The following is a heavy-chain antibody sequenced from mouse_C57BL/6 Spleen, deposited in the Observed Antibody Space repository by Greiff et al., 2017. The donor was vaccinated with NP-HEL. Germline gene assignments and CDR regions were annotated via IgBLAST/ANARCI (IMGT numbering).Heavy chain of an antibody. CDR2: INPYNGGT. CDR1: GYTFTDYY. J-gene: IGHJ2*01. D-gene: IGHD1-1*01. V-gene: IGHV1-19*01. CDR3: AREGTTVVAGFDY. Sequence: VQLQQSGPVLVKPGASVKMSCKASGYTFTDYYMNWVKQSHGKSLEWIGVINPYNGGTSYNQKFKGKATLTVDKSSSTAYMELNSLTSEDSAVYYCAREGTTVVAGFDYWGQGTTLTVSS.